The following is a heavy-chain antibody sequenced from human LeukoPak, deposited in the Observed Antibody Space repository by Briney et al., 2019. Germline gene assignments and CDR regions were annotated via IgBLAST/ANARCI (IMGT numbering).Heavy chain of an antibody. CDR3: ANSPRIAVATYYYYGMDV. Sequence: ASVKVSCKASGYTFTSYDINWVRQAPGQGLEWMGWMNPNSGNTGYAQKFQGRVTMTRNTSISTAYMELSSLRSEDTAVYYCANSPRIAVATYYYYGMDVWGQGTTVTVSS. CDR1: GYTFTSYD. J-gene: IGHJ6*02. V-gene: IGHV1-8*01. D-gene: IGHD6-19*01. CDR2: MNPNSGNT.